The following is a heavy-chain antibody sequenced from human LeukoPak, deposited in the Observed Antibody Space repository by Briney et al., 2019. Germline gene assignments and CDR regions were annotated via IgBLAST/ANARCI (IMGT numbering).Heavy chain of an antibody. J-gene: IGHJ4*02. V-gene: IGHV3-9*03. CDR3: AREEDDFWRGPLFDY. CDR2: ISWNSGSI. D-gene: IGHD3-3*01. Sequence: GRSLRLSCAASGFTFDDYAMHWVRQAPGKGLEWVSGISWNSGSIGYADSVKGRFTISRDNAKNSLYLQMNSLRAEDMALYYCAREEDDFWRGPLFDYWGQGTLVTVSS. CDR1: GFTFDDYA.